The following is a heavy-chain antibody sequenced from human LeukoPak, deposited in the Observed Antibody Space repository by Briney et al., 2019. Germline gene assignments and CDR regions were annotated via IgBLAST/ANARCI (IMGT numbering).Heavy chain of an antibody. CDR1: GRSISGYY. CDR3: ARDSVGGENFDY. CDR2: IYSSGST. V-gene: IGHV4-59*12. D-gene: IGHD3-16*01. J-gene: IGHJ4*02. Sequence: SETLSLTCTVSGRSISGYYWTWIRQPPGKGLEWIGYIYSSGSTNYNPSLKSRVTISVDTSKNQFSLKLRSVTAADTAVYYCARDSVGGENFDYCGQGTLVTVSS.